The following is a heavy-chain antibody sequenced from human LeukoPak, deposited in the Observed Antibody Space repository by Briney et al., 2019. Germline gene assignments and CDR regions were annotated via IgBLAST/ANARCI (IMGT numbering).Heavy chain of an antibody. CDR2: INPSSGGT. J-gene: IGHJ4*02. D-gene: IGHD6-13*01. V-gene: IGHV1-2*02. CDR3: ARGAFQGSSWFDY. Sequence: GASVNVSCKSSGYTFTGYYMHWVRQAPGQGLEWMGWINPSSGGTNYAQNFQGRVTMTRDTSISTAYMELSRLRSDDTAVYYCARGAFQGSSWFDYWGQGTLVTVSS. CDR1: GYTFTGYY.